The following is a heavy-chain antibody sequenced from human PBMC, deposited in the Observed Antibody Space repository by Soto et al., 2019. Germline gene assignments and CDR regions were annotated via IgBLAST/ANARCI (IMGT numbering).Heavy chain of an antibody. V-gene: IGHV5-51*01. D-gene: IGHD2-2*01. J-gene: IGHJ3*02. Sequence: PGESLKISCKGSGYSFSSDWIGWVRQMPGKGLEWMGIIYPGDSDTRYSPSFQGQVTISADKSISTAYLQWSSLKASDTAMYYCARHGGDIVVVPAAMGGAIDIWGQGTMVSVSS. CDR3: ARHGGDIVVVPAAMGGAIDI. CDR1: GYSFSSDW. CDR2: IYPGDSDT.